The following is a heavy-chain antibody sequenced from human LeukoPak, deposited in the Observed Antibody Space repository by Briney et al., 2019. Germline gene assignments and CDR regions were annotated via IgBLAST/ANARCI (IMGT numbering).Heavy chain of an antibody. D-gene: IGHD3-3*01. CDR1: GFTFSVYT. V-gene: IGHV3-30-3*01. Sequence: GGSLRLSCAVSGFTFSVYTIHWVRQAPGKGLEWVAVMSNDGSIKKYANSVKGRFTISRDNSKSTLYLQMDSLRAEDTAVYYCAREFTIFGVVIQRYDAFDIWGQGTMVTVSS. J-gene: IGHJ3*02. CDR2: MSNDGSIK. CDR3: AREFTIFGVVIQRYDAFDI.